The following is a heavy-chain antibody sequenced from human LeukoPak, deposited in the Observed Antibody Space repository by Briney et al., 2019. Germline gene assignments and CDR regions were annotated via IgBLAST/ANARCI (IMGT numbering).Heavy chain of an antibody. Sequence: PGGSLRLSCAASGFTFSPYSMTWVRQAPGKGLEWVSSISSGGDDIYYSDLVKGRFTISRDSAKNSLFLQMSNLRADDTGVYYGATKQWLNSWGQGTRVIVSS. CDR2: ISSGGDDI. V-gene: IGHV3-21*01. CDR1: GFTFSPYS. J-gene: IGHJ4*02. CDR3: ATKQWLNS. D-gene: IGHD6-19*01.